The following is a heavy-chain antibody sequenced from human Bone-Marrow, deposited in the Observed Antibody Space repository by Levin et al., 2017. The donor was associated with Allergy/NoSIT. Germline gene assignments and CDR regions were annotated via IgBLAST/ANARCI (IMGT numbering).Heavy chain of an antibody. CDR2: IMPLFNNV. CDR1: GGTFTNYA. CDR3: VTTQNGYNYRFAAFDC. J-gene: IGHJ4*02. V-gene: IGHV1-69*13. D-gene: IGHD5-24*01. Sequence: SVKVSCKASGGTFTNYAINWVRLAPGQGLEWIGGIMPLFNNVYYPQNFQGRVTITADGSTSTSYMELTSLRSEDTAVYYCVTTQNGYNYRFAAFDCWGQGTLVTVSS.